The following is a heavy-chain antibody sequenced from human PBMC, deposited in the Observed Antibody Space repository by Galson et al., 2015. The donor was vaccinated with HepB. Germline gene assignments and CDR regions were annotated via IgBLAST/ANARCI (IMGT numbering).Heavy chain of an antibody. V-gene: IGHV4-4*02. CDR2: IYHSGST. J-gene: IGHJ4*02. CDR3: ARPGITMIVGEFDY. CDR1: GGSISSSNW. D-gene: IGHD3-22*01. Sequence: ETLSLTCAVSGGSISSSNWWSWVRQPPGKGLEWIGEIYHSGSTNYNPSLKSRVTISVDKSKNQFSLKLSSVTAADTAVYYCARPGITMIVGEFDYWGQGTLVTVSS.